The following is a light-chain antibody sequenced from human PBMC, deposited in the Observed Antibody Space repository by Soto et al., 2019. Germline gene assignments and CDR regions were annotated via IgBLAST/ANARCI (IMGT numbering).Light chain of an antibody. CDR2: GAS. J-gene: IGKJ1*01. CDR3: QKYNNWPRT. CDR1: QSVSSN. V-gene: IGKV3-15*01. Sequence: EIVLTHSPATLSVSPVEIATLSCMASQSVSSNLAWYQQKPGQAPGLLIYGASTRATGIPARFSGSGSGTEFTLTISSLQSEDFAVYYCQKYNNWPRTCGQGNTGDIK.